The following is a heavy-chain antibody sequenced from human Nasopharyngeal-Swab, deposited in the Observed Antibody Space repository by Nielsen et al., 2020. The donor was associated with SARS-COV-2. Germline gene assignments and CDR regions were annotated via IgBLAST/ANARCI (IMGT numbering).Heavy chain of an antibody. V-gene: IGHV3-7*03. CDR3: AHYASAAY. Sequence: GVSLRLSCADSGFNFNTSWMTWVRQAPGKGLEWVANINPDGSEKNYVDSVKGRFTISRDNAESSLYLHMKSLRGDDTAVYYCAHYASAAYWGQGTLVTVSS. J-gene: IGHJ4*02. D-gene: IGHD2-2*01. CDR2: INPDGSEK. CDR1: GFNFNTSW.